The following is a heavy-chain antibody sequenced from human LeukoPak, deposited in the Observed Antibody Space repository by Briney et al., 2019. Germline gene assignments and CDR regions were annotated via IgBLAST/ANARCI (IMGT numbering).Heavy chain of an antibody. CDR1: GYTFIGYY. CDR2: INPNTGDT. V-gene: IGHV1-2*02. Sequence: GASVKVSCKTSGYTFIGYYIHWVRQAPGQGLEWMGWINPNTGDTRYVQKFQGRVTMTRDTSISTAYMELRRLRSDDTAVYYCAKAAAGSQHSYYYYYYLDVWGTGTTVTISS. CDR3: AKAAAGSQHSYYYYYYLDV. J-gene: IGHJ6*03. D-gene: IGHD6-13*01.